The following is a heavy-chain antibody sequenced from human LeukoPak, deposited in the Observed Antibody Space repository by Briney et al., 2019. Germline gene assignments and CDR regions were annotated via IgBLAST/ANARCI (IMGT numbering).Heavy chain of an antibody. J-gene: IGHJ4*02. Sequence: SETLSLTCTVSGGSISSYYWSWIRQPPGKGLEWIGYIYYSGSTNYNPSLKSRVTISVDTSKNRFSLKLSSVTAADTAVYYCARHRTPRRYCSSTSCYFDYWGQGTLVTVSS. CDR3: ARHRTPRRYCSSTSCYFDY. D-gene: IGHD2-2*01. V-gene: IGHV4-59*08. CDR1: GGSISSYY. CDR2: IYYSGST.